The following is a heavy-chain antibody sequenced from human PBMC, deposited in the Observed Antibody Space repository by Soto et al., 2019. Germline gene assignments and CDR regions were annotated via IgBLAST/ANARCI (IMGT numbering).Heavy chain of an antibody. Sequence: QVQLQESGPGLIKPSPTLSLTCSVSGDSISSGDYNWTWMRPPPGKGLEWIGYIFYGGTTYYNTFRVSRLTITIATSKNHLFMSLRSVTAADKAVYYCPSEAGCFEEFNYYYYGMDVWGQGTTVTVSS. D-gene: IGHD3-16*01. V-gene: IGHV4-30-4*01. CDR2: IFYGGTT. CDR1: GDSISSGDYN. J-gene: IGHJ6*02. CDR3: PSEAGCFEEFNYYYYGMDV.